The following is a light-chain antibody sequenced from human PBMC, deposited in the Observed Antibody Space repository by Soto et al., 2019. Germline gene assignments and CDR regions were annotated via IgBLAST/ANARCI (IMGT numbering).Light chain of an antibody. CDR3: CTSAGSTYV. V-gene: IGLV2-11*01. Sequence: QSALAQPRSVSGSPGQSVTISCSGTSSDVGAYNFVSRYQQHPGKASKLMIYAVTKRPSGVPARFSGSKSGNTPPLTTSGLQAEDEADYNCCTSAGSTYVVGRGTNVTVL. J-gene: IGLJ1*01. CDR2: AVT. CDR1: SSDVGAYNF.